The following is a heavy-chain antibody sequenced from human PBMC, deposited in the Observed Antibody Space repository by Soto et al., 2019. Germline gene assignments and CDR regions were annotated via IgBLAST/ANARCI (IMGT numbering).Heavy chain of an antibody. V-gene: IGHV4-39*01. Sequence: QLQLQESGPGLVKPSETLSLTCTVSGGSISSSSYYWGWIRQPPGKGLEWIGSIYYNGSTYYNPSLKSRVTXLVPPXXDQFSLKLTSVTAADTAVYYCVRRYSSSWYTWFDPWGQGTLVTVSS. CDR3: VRRYSSSWYTWFDP. J-gene: IGHJ5*02. CDR1: GGSISSSSYY. D-gene: IGHD6-13*01. CDR2: IYYNGST.